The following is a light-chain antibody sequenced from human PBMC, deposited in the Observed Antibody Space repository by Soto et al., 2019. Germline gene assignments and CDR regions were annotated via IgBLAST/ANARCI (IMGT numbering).Light chain of an antibody. CDR1: SSNIGSNT. J-gene: IGLJ2*01. CDR3: AAWDDSLKGLV. Sequence: QAVVTQPPSASGTPGQRVTISCSGSSSNIGSNTVNWYQQLPGTAPKLLIYSNNQRPSGVPDRFSGSKSGTSASLAISGLQSEDEADYNCAAWDDSLKGLVFGGGTKLTVL. V-gene: IGLV1-44*01. CDR2: SNN.